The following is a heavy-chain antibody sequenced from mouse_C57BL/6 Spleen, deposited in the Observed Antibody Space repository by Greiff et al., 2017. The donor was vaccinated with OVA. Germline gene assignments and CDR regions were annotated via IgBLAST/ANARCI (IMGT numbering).Heavy chain of an antibody. CDR3: AREREYYFDY. CDR1: GYTFTSYW. CDR2: IYPSDSET. Sequence: VKLQQPGAELVRPGSSVKLSCKASGYTFTSYWMDWVKQRPGQGLEWIGNIYPSDSETHYNQKFKDKATLTVDKSSSTAYMQLSSLSSEDSAVYYCAREREYYFDYWGQGTTLTVSS. J-gene: IGHJ2*01. V-gene: IGHV1-61*01.